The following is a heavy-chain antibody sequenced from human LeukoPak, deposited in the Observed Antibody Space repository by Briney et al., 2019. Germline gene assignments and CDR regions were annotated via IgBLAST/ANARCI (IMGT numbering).Heavy chain of an antibody. CDR1: GYTFTSYG. D-gene: IGHD3-22*01. CDR3: AREQTYYDSSGYYRRFDY. J-gene: IGHJ4*02. CDR2: ISAYNGNT. Sequence: GASVKVSCKASGYTFTSYGISWVRQAPGQGLEWMGWISAYNGNTNYAQKLQGRVTMTTDTSTSTAYMELRSLRSDDTAVYYCAREQTYYDSSGYYRRFDYWGQGTLVTVSS. V-gene: IGHV1-18*01.